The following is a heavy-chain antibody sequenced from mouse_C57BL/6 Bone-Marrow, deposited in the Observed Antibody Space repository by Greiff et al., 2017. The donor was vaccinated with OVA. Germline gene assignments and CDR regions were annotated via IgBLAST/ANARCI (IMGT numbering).Heavy chain of an antibody. D-gene: IGHD1-1*01. Sequence: QVQLQQSDAELVKPGASVKISCKVSGYTFTDHTIHWMKQRPEQGLEWIGYIYPRDGSTKYNEKFKGKATLTADKSSSTAYMQLNSLTSEDSAVYCCARRRLIYYYGSSPAWFAYWGQGTLVTVSA. CDR1: GYTFTDHT. CDR3: ARRRLIYYYGSSPAWFAY. CDR2: IYPRDGST. V-gene: IGHV1-78*01. J-gene: IGHJ3*01.